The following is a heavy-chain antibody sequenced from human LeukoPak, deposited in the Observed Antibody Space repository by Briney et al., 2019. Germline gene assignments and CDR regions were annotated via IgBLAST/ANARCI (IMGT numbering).Heavy chain of an antibody. CDR3: ARGAELVLSGYFDY. CDR1: GGSISSYY. Sequence: SETLSLTCTVSGGSISSYYWSWIRQPPGKGLEWIGYIYYSGSTNYNPSLKSRVTISVDTSKNQFSLKLSSVTAADTAVYYCARGAELVLSGYFDYWGQGTLVTVSS. CDR2: IYYSGST. V-gene: IGHV4-59*01. J-gene: IGHJ4*02. D-gene: IGHD2/OR15-2a*01.